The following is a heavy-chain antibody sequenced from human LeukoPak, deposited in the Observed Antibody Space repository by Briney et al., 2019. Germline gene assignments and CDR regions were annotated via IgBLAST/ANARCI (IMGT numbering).Heavy chain of an antibody. J-gene: IGHJ4*02. CDR3: ARDGFSSSWYGRALDY. CDR2: IWYDEGNK. V-gene: IGHV3-33*01. CDR1: GFSSYG. D-gene: IGHD6-13*01. Sequence: PGGSLRLSCAASGFSSYGMHWVRQAPGKGLEWVAVIWYDEGNKYYADSVKGRFTISRDNSRNTLYLQMNSLRAEDTAVYYCARDGFSSSWYGRALDYWGQGTLVTVSS.